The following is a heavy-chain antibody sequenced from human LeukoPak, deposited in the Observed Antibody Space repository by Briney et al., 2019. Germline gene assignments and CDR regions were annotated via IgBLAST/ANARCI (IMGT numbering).Heavy chain of an antibody. Sequence: PGGSLRLSCAASGFTVSSNYMNWVRQAPGKGLEWVSGINWNGGSTGYADSVKGRFTISRDNAKNSLYLQTNSLRAEDTALYYCARHKIEMATYRYHLFRGWGIQFDYWGQGTLVTVSS. CDR3: ARHKIEMATYRYHLFRGWGIQFDY. V-gene: IGHV3-20*04. D-gene: IGHD5-24*01. J-gene: IGHJ4*02. CDR1: GFTVSSNY. CDR2: INWNGGST.